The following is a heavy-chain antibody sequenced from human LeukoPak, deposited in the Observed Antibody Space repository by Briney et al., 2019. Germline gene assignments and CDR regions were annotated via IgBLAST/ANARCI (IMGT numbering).Heavy chain of an antibody. CDR2: ISGSGGST. CDR3: AKVDDSSGYPSYFAY. V-gene: IGHV3-23*01. D-gene: IGHD3-22*01. J-gene: IGHJ4*02. Sequence: GGSLRLSCAASGFTFSSYTMSWVRQAPGKGLEWVSAISGSGGSTYYADSVKGRFTISRDNSKNTLYLQMNSLRAEDTAVYYCAKVDDSSGYPSYFAYWGQGTLVTVSS. CDR1: GFTFSSYT.